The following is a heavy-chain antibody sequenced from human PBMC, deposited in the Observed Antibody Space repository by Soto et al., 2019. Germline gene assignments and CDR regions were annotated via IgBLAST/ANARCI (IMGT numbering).Heavy chain of an antibody. Sequence: QAQLVQSGAEVKKTGASVKVSCKASGYTFYSHSISWVRQAPGQGLEWMGRISADNGNTKYEQKFRGRVTMTTDTSTSTVSMELRNLRSDDTAVYYCARCIQQDYYYGMDVWGQGTTVTVSS. V-gene: IGHV1-18*01. CDR1: GYTFYSHS. D-gene: IGHD5-18*01. CDR2: ISADNGNT. J-gene: IGHJ6*02. CDR3: ARCIQQDYYYGMDV.